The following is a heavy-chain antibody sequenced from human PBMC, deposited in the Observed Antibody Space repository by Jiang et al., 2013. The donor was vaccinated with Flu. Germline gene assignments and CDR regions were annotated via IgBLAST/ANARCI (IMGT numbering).Heavy chain of an antibody. V-gene: IGHV1-46*01. CDR1: GYTFTSYY. Sequence: KPGASVKVSCKASGYTFTSYYMHWVRQAPGQGLEWMGIINPSGGSTSYAQKFQGRVTMTRDTSTSTVYMELSSLRSEDTAVYYCAREQQPLAGGDGDYYYYGMDVWGQGTTVTVSS. D-gene: IGHD6-13*01. CDR3: AREQQPLAGGDGDYYYYGMDV. J-gene: IGHJ6*02. CDR2: INPSGGST.